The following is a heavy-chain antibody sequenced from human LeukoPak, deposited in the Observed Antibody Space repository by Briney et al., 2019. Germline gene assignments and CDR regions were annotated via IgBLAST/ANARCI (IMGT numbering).Heavy chain of an antibody. CDR3: ARDLGSSGWYYAFDI. V-gene: IGHV1-46*01. Sequence: ASVKVFCKASGYTFTSYYMHWVRQAPGQGLEWMGIINPSGGSTSYAQKFQGRVTMTRDMSTSTDYMELSSLRAEDTAVYYCARDLGSSGWYYAFDIWGQGTMVTVSS. CDR2: INPSGGST. D-gene: IGHD6-19*01. CDR1: GYTFTSYY. J-gene: IGHJ3*02.